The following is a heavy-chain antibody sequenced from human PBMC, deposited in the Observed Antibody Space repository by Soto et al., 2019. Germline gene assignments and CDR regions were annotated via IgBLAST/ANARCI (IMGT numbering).Heavy chain of an antibody. V-gene: IGHV4-31*03. CDR3: ASGHDAYKVRY. D-gene: IGHD1-1*01. CDR1: GGSISSGGTGSY. CDR2: IYYTGNT. Sequence: QVQLQESGPGLVKPSQTLSLTCTVSGGSISSGGTGSYWTWIRQLPGKGLEWIGYIYYTGNTYYTPSLKSRPTISILPSETQFSLKLTPVTASHTAVYFRASGHDAYKVRYWGQGTLVTRSS. J-gene: IGHJ4*02.